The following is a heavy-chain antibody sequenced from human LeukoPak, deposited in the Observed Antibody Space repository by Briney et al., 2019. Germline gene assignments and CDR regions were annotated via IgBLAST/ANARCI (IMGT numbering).Heavy chain of an antibody. V-gene: IGHV3-11*06. Sequence: AGGSLRLSYAASGFTFSDYYMSWIRQAPGKGLEWVSYISSSSSYIYYADSVKGRFTISRDNAKNSLYLQMNSLRAEDTAVYYCAKITGYSSSWYRTRYYGMDVWGQGTTVTVSS. D-gene: IGHD6-13*01. CDR1: GFTFSDYY. CDR2: ISSSSSYI. CDR3: AKITGYSSSWYRTRYYGMDV. J-gene: IGHJ6*02.